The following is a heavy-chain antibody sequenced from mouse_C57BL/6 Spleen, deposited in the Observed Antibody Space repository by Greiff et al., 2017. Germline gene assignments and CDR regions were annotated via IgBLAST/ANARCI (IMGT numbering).Heavy chain of an antibody. CDR3: ARGGYYYGSSPYYAMDY. CDR1: GYTFTSYW. Sequence: QVQLQQSGAELVMPGASVKLSCKASGYTFTSYWMHWVKQRPGQGLEWIGEIDPSDSYTNYNQKFKGKSTLTVDKSSSTAYMQLSSLTSEDSAVYYCARGGYYYGSSPYYAMDYWGQGTSVTVSS. V-gene: IGHV1-69*01. J-gene: IGHJ4*01. CDR2: IDPSDSYT. D-gene: IGHD1-1*01.